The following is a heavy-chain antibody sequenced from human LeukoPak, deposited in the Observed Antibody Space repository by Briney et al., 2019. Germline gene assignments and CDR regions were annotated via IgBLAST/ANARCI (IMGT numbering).Heavy chain of an antibody. CDR1: GCSFTSYW. V-gene: IGHV5-51*01. J-gene: IGHJ3*02. CDR2: IYPGDSDT. Sequence: GESLKISCKGSGCSFTSYWIGWVRQMPGKGLEWMGIIYPGDSDTRYSPSFQGQVTISADKSISTAYLQWSSLKASDTAMYYCARPRTTITGAFDIWGQGTMVTVSS. CDR3: ARPRTTITGAFDI. D-gene: IGHD5-24*01.